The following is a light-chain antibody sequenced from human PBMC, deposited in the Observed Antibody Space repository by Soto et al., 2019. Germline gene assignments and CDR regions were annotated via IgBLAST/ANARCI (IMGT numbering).Light chain of an antibody. Sequence: DIQMTQSPSTLSASVGDRVTITCRASQSISSWLAWYQQKPGKAPKLLIYKASSLESGVPSRFIGSGSGTEFTLTISSLQPDDFATYYCQQYNSYSRTVGQGTKVDSK. V-gene: IGKV1-5*03. CDR1: QSISSW. CDR2: KAS. J-gene: IGKJ1*01. CDR3: QQYNSYSRT.